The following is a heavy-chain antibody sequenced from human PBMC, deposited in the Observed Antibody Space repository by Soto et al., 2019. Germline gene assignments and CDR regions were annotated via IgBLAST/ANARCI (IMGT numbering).Heavy chain of an antibody. J-gene: IGHJ5*02. V-gene: IGHV5-51*01. Sequence: GESLKISCKGSGYSFTSYWIGWGRQMPGKGLEWMGIIYPGDSDTRYSPSFQGQVTISADKSISTAYLQWSSLKASDTAMYYCARQDYDFWSGYYTRWFDPWGQGTLVTVSS. CDR1: GYSFTSYW. D-gene: IGHD3-3*01. CDR3: ARQDYDFWSGYYTRWFDP. CDR2: IYPGDSDT.